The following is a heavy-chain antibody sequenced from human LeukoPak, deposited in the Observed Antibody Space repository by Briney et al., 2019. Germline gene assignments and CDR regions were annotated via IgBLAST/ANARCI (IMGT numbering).Heavy chain of an antibody. Sequence: SETLSLTCAVSGVSISSNLWWTWVRQPPSKGLEWIAEIHHSGSINYNPSLKSRVTISVDKAKNQFSLNLNSVTAAGTAVYYCARGGDRSFDYWGQGTLVTVSS. V-gene: IGHV4-4*02. CDR3: ARGGDRSFDY. D-gene: IGHD3-10*01. CDR2: IHHSGSI. J-gene: IGHJ4*02. CDR1: GVSISSNLW.